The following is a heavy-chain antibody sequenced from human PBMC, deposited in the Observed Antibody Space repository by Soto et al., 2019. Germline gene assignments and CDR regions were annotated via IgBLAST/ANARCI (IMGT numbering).Heavy chain of an antibody. CDR2: ISAYNGNT. V-gene: IGHV1-18*01. J-gene: IGHJ4*02. Sequence: VASVKVSCKASGYTFTSYGISWVRQAPGQGLEWMGWISAYNGNTNYARKLQGRVTMTTDTSTSTAYMELRSLRSDDTAVYYCAREDRYCSGGSCYKPFDYWGQGTLVTVSS. CDR3: AREDRYCSGGSCYKPFDY. CDR1: GYTFTSYG. D-gene: IGHD2-15*01.